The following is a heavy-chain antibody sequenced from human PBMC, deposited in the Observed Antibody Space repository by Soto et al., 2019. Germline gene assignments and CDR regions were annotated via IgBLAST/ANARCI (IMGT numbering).Heavy chain of an antibody. Sequence: GASVKVSCKASGYTFTSYGISWVRQAPGQGLEWMGWISAYNGNTNYAQKLQGRVTMTTDTSTSTAYMELRSLRSDDTAVYYCAMSGIAAAGTGRYYYYGMDVWGQGATVTVSS. J-gene: IGHJ6*02. CDR1: GYTFTSYG. V-gene: IGHV1-18*04. CDR3: AMSGIAAAGTGRYYYYGMDV. D-gene: IGHD6-13*01. CDR2: ISAYNGNT.